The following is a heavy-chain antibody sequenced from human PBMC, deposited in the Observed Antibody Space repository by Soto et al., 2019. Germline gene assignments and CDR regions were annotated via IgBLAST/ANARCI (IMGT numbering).Heavy chain of an antibody. CDR3: VRYCSTTLCNGVATRTFDY. D-gene: IGHD2-2*01. CDR2: VSTSGSTV. CDR1: RFTFSTYE. V-gene: IGHV3-48*03. J-gene: IGHJ4*02. Sequence: GGSLRLSCAASRFTFSTYEMNWVRQAPGKGLEWVSYVSTSGSTVYYADSVKGRFTISRDNTRNSLYLQMNSLRDEDTALYYCVRYCSTTLCNGVATRTFDYWGQGTLVTVSS.